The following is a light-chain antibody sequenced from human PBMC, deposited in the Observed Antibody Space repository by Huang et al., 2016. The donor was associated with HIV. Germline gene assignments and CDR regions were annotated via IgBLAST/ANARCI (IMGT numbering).Light chain of an antibody. Sequence: IVVTQSPATLSLSPGERATLSCRASHSVSRSLAWYQQNRGQAPRLVIHDASSRAPGIPDRVSGSGSGTDFTLTISSLEPEDFAVYYCQHSANSITFGQGTRLEIK. CDR3: QHSANSIT. CDR2: DAS. J-gene: IGKJ5*01. V-gene: IGKV3-11*01. CDR1: HSVSRS.